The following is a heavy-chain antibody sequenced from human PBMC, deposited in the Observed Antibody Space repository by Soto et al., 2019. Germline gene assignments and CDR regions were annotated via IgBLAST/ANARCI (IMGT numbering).Heavy chain of an antibody. CDR1: GFSFSEYS. Sequence: PGGSLRLSCAASGFSFSEYSMTWVRQAPGKGLQWVSAISGDTATTHYADSVKGRFTISRDNSRDTLYLQMNSLRVEDTAIYYCGKGNSKWGTGHAFDICGHGTMVTVSS. CDR3: GKGNSKWGTGHAFDI. V-gene: IGHV3-23*01. J-gene: IGHJ3*02. CDR2: ISGDTATT. D-gene: IGHD7-27*01.